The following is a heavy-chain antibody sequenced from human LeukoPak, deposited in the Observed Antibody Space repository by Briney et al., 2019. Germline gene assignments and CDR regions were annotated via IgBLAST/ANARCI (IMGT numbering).Heavy chain of an antibody. CDR3: ARRGIAAARCWFDP. V-gene: IGHV4-39*07. CDR2: IYHSGST. D-gene: IGHD6-13*01. Sequence: SETLSLTCTVSGGSISSYYWGWIRQPPGKGLEWIGSIYHSGSTYYNPSLKSRVTISVDTSKNQFSLKLSSVTAADTAVYYCARRGIAAARCWFDPWGQGTLVTVSS. CDR1: GGSISSYY. J-gene: IGHJ5*02.